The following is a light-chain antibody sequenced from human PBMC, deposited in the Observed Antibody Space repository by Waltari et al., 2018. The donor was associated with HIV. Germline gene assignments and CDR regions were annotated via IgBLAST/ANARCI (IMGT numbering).Light chain of an antibody. CDR3: GTWDSSLSAVL. V-gene: IGLV1-51*01. J-gene: IGLJ2*01. Sequence: QSVLTQSPSVSAAPGQKVTISCSGSNSNIGNNYVSWYQQLPGTAPKLLFYENNKRPSGIPDRFSGSRSGTSATLGITGLQTGDEADYYCGTWDSSLSAVLFGGGTQLTVL. CDR1: NSNIGNNY. CDR2: ENN.